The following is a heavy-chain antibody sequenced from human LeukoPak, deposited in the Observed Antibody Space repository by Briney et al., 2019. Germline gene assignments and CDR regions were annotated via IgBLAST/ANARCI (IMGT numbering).Heavy chain of an antibody. J-gene: IGHJ4*02. CDR3: AGASYDSSGVH. CDR1: VGSISSYY. CDR2: IYYSGST. Sequence: SETLSLTCTVSVGSISSYYWSWLRQPPGKGLEWIGCIYYSGSTNYNPSLKSRVTISVDTSKNQFSLKLSSVTAADTAVYYCAGASYDSSGVHWGQGTLVTVSS. V-gene: IGHV4-59*01. D-gene: IGHD3-22*01.